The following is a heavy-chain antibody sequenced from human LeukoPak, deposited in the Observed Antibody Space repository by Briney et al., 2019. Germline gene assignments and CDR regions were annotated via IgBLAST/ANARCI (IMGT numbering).Heavy chain of an antibody. V-gene: IGHV4-59*12. Sequence: SETLSLTCTVSGGSISYYYWSWIRQSPGKGVEWIGYIYYNGSTNYNPSLKSRVTISIDMSKNQFSLKLSSVTAADTAVYYCARQITYSSGWYYFDYWGQGTLVTVSS. CDR2: IYYNGST. D-gene: IGHD6-19*01. CDR1: GGSISYYY. J-gene: IGHJ4*02. CDR3: ARQITYSSGWYYFDY.